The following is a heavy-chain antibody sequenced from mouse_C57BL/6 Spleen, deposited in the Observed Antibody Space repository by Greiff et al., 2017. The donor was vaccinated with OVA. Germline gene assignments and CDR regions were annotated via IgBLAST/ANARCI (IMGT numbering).Heavy chain of an antibody. CDR1: GYTFTSYW. CDR2: IYPSDSET. CDR3: ARSQLDYAMDY. V-gene: IGHV1-61*01. D-gene: IGHD6-1*01. J-gene: IGHJ4*01. Sequence: VQLQQPGAELARPGSSVKLSCKASGYTFTSYWMDWVKQRPGQGLEWIGNIYPSDSETHYNQKFKDKATLTVDKSSSTAYMQLSSLTSEDSAVYYCARSQLDYAMDYWGQGTSVTVSS.